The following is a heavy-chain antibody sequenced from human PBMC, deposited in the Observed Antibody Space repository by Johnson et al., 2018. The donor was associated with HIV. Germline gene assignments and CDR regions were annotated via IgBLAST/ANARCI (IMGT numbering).Heavy chain of an antibody. D-gene: IGHD5-18*01. CDR2: IKQDGSEK. CDR1: GFTFSNYA. V-gene: IGHV3-7*01. J-gene: IGHJ3*02. Sequence: EVQLVESGGGVVQPGRSLRLSCAASGFTFSNYAMHWVRQAPGKGLEWVANIKQDGSEKYYVDSVKGRFTISRDNAKNSLYLQMNSLRAEDTAVYYCARELRGYSYALRGDAFDIWGQGTMVTVSS. CDR3: ARELRGYSYALRGDAFDI.